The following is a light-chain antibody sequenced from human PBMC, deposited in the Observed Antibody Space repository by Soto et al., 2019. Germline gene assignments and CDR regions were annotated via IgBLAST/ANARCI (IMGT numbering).Light chain of an antibody. J-gene: IGKJ1*01. V-gene: IGKV3-15*01. CDR1: QSVSSN. CDR3: QNYNNWPPWT. Sequence: EITMTQSPATLSVSPGERATPSCRASQSVSSNLAWYQQKPGQAPRLLIYGASNRATGIPDRFSGSGSGTEFTLTISRLQSEDFAVYYCQNYNNWPPWTVGQGTKVDIK. CDR2: GAS.